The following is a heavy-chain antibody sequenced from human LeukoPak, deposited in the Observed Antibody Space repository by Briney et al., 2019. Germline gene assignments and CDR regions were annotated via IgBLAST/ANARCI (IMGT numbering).Heavy chain of an antibody. CDR3: ASTQTFDY. CDR2: IKQDGSEE. CDR1: GFTFSNYR. J-gene: IGHJ4*02. V-gene: IGHV3-7*01. Sequence: GGSLRLSYAASGFTFSNYRMSWVRQARTKGPKGVANIKQDGSEEYYVHSVKGRFNISRDNAENSLYLQMNSLSNEDTAVYYCASTQTFDYWGQGTLVTVSS.